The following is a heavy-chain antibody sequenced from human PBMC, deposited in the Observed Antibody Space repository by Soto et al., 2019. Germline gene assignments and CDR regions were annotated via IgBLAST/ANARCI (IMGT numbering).Heavy chain of an antibody. CDR2: INAANGDT. CDR1: GYTFTSYG. D-gene: IGHD6-13*01. Sequence: ASVKVSCKASGYTFTSYGISWVRQAPGQRLEWMGWINAANGDTKYSPKFQGRVTITRDTSASTAYMELSSLRSEDTAVYYCVRRHVSATGIDWFEPWGQGTPVTVSS. CDR3: VRRHVSATGIDWFEP. J-gene: IGHJ5*02. V-gene: IGHV1-3*01.